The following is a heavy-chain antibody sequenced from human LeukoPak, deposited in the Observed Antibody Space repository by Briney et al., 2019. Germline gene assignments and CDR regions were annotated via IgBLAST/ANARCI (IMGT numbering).Heavy chain of an antibody. D-gene: IGHD3-10*01. CDR1: GGSISSYY. Sequence: SETLSLTCTVSGGSISSYYWSWIRQPPGKGLEWIGSIYYSGSTYYNPSLKSRVTISVDTSKNQFSLKLSSVTVADTAVYYCARLEVTMVRGVITNKYYYGMDVWGQGTTVTVSS. CDR3: ARLEVTMVRGVITNKYYYGMDV. CDR2: IYYSGST. J-gene: IGHJ6*02. V-gene: IGHV4-59*05.